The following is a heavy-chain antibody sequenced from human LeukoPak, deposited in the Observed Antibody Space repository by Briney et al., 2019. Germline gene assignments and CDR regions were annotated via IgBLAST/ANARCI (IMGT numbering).Heavy chain of an antibody. Sequence: PSETLSLTCAVSGGSISSGGYSWSWIRQPPGKGLEWMGYIYHSGSTYYNPSLKSRVTISVDRSKNQFSLKLSSVTAADTAVYYCARGGGRFGEFTAFDYWGQGTLVTVSS. D-gene: IGHD3-10*01. CDR1: GGSISSGGYS. J-gene: IGHJ4*02. V-gene: IGHV4-30-2*01. CDR2: IYHSGST. CDR3: ARGGGRFGEFTAFDY.